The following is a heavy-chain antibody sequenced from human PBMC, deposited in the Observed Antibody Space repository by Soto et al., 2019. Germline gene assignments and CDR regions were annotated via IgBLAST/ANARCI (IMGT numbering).Heavy chain of an antibody. Sequence: QVQLQESGPGLVKPSETLSLTCTVSGGSISSYYWSWIRQPPGKGLEWIGYIYYSGSTNYNPSLKSRVTISVDTSKNQFSLKLSSVTAADTAVYYCAGERITMVRGVPARYYFDYWGQGTLVTVSS. V-gene: IGHV4-59*01. CDR2: IYYSGST. J-gene: IGHJ4*02. CDR1: GGSISSYY. CDR3: AGERITMVRGVPARYYFDY. D-gene: IGHD3-10*01.